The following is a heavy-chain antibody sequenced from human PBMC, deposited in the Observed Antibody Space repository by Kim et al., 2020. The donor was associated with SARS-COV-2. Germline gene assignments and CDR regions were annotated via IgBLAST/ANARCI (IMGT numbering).Heavy chain of an antibody. Sequence: TLSLTCTVSGGSISTGDYYWSWVRQTPGKGLEWIGSIHYIGTTYDNPSLKSRVTISVDTSKNQFSLTLSSVTAADTAVYFCARGYGIFYGMDVWGQGT. CDR2: IHYIGTT. D-gene: IGHD6-13*01. V-gene: IGHV4-30-4*01. CDR1: GGSISTGDYY. CDR3: ARGYGIFYGMDV. J-gene: IGHJ6*02.